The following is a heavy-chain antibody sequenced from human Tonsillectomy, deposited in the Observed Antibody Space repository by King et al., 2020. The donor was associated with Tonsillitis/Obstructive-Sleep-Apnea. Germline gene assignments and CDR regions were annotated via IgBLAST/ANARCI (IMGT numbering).Heavy chain of an antibody. V-gene: IGHV3-30*04. CDR2: ISYDGSNK. D-gene: IGHD6-19*01. CDR3: ARESIAVEYDY. CDR1: GFTFSSYA. Sequence: VQLVESGGGVVQPGRSLRLSCAASGFTFSSYAMYWVRQAPGKGLEWVTVISYDGSNKYYADSVKGRLTISRDNSKNTLYLQMNSLRAEDTAVYYCARESIAVEYDYWGQGTLVTVSS. J-gene: IGHJ4*02.